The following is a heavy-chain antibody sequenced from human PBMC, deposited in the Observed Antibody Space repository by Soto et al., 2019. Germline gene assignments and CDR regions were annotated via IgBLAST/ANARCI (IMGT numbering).Heavy chain of an antibody. J-gene: IGHJ4*02. Sequence: EVQLVVSGGGLVKPGGSLRLSCAASGFTFSYYSMTWVRQAPGRGLEWVSSISSSTPYISYSDSVRGRFTISRDNAKNSLYLQINSLRAEDTAIYQCARDPVGVGTTFYFDSWGQGALVTVSS. CDR2: ISSSTPYI. D-gene: IGHD2-21*01. CDR1: GFTFSYYS. V-gene: IGHV3-21*02. CDR3: ARDPVGVGTTFYFDS.